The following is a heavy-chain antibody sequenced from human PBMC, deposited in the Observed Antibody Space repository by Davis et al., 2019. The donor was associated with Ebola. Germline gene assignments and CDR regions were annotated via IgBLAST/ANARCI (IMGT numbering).Heavy chain of an antibody. CDR1: GFAFSIHW. J-gene: IGHJ4*02. Sequence: PGGSLRLSCAAASGFAFSIHWMPWVRQAPGKGLEWVANIRQDGGETYYADSVKGRFAISRDNAKNSLYLQMNSLRAEDTAIYYCARDAVPAGQDYWGQGTLVTVSS. V-gene: IGHV3-7*03. D-gene: IGHD2-15*01. CDR2: IRQDGGET. CDR3: ARDAVPAGQDY.